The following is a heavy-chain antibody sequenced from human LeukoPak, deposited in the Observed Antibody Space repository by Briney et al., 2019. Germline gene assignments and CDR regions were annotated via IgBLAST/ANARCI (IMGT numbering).Heavy chain of an antibody. J-gene: IGHJ3*02. D-gene: IGHD2-2*02. Sequence: SETLSLTCTVSGGSISSGDYYWSWIRQPPGKGLEWIGYIYYSGSTYYNPSLKSRVTISVDTSKNQFPLKLSSVTAADTAVYYCARGRYCSSTSCYIPHDAFDIWGQGTMVTVSS. CDR3: ARGRYCSSTSCYIPHDAFDI. CDR1: GGSISSGDYY. V-gene: IGHV4-30-4*08. CDR2: IYYSGST.